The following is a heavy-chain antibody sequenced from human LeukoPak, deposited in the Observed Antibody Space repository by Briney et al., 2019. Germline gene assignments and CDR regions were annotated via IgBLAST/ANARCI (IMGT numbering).Heavy chain of an antibody. D-gene: IGHD6-13*01. Sequence: PGGSLRLSCAAPGFTFSSYAMSWVRQAPGKGLEWVSAISGSGGSTYYADSVKGRFTISRDNSKNTLYLQMNSLRAEDTAVYYCAKGYSSWYTSRSDYWGLGTLVTVSS. CDR2: ISGSGGST. CDR1: GFTFSSYA. J-gene: IGHJ4*02. CDR3: AKGYSSWYTSRSDY. V-gene: IGHV3-23*01.